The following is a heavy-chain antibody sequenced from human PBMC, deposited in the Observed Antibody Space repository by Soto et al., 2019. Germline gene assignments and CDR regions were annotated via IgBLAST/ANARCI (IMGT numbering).Heavy chain of an antibody. V-gene: IGHV4-61*01. D-gene: IGHD2-15*01. Sequence: SETLSLTCTVSGGPVSSGSYYWSWIRQPPGKGLEWIGYIYHSGSTYYNPSLRSRVTISVDKSNNQFSLTLNYVTAADTAVYYCATLPPRIEVTVLPIPTWGQGTLVTVSS. CDR2: IYHSGST. J-gene: IGHJ5*02. CDR1: GGPVSSGSYY. CDR3: ATLPPRIEVTVLPIPT.